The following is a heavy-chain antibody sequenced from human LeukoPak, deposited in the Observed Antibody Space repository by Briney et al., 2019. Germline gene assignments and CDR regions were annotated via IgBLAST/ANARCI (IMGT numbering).Heavy chain of an antibody. CDR3: GKDRMGAYVTIPDC. CDR2: ISWNSGIM. J-gene: IGHJ4*02. D-gene: IGHD5-12*01. Sequence: GRSLRLSCTASGFIFDDYAMHWVRQVPGKGLERVSGISWNSGIMGYADSVKGRFTISRDKNSVYLQMNSLRADDTALYYCGKDRMGAYVTIPDCWGQGTLVTVSS. V-gene: IGHV3-9*01. CDR1: GFIFDDYA.